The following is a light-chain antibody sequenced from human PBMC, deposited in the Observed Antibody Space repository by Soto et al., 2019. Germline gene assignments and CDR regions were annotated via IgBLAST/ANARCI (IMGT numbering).Light chain of an antibody. Sequence: DIVLTQSPAPLSVSPGDRLTTSCMASQSVDINLAWHKQKPGQAPRLLSDGASPRATDMSGTFSGRGSGTDFSLTSSSLEPEDFALYYCHQYDTSPRTVGQGTKVDIK. CDR1: QSVDIN. CDR3: HQYDTSPRT. CDR2: GAS. V-gene: IGKV3-15*01. J-gene: IGKJ1*01.